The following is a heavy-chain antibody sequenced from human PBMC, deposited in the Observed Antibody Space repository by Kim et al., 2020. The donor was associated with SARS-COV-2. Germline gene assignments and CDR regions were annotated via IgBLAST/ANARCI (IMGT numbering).Heavy chain of an antibody. J-gene: IGHJ6*02. CDR2: IDTKTGNP. V-gene: IGHV7-4-1*02. CDR1: GYTFTDYT. CDR3: ARSGVMDV. Sequence: ASVKVSCKASGYTFTDYTMNWVRQASGQGREWMGWIDTKTGNPTYGQGFTGRLVFSLDIAFGTAYLQISSLKTEDTAVFYCARSGVMDVWGQGTTVTVSS. D-gene: IGHD3-10*01.